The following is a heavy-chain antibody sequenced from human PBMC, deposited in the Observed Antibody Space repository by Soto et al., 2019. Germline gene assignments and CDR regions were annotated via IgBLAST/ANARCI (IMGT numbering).Heavy chain of an antibody. Sequence: GGSLRLSCAAAGFMFSSYGMSWVRQAPGKGLQWVATIHPSGGSTHYAESVRGRFTISRDNSRDTLYLQMNSLRAEDTAVYYCAKDPSTGPPDCWGQGALVTV. CDR2: IHPSGGST. CDR3: AKDPSTGPPDC. J-gene: IGHJ4*02. V-gene: IGHV3-23*01. CDR1: GFMFSSYG. D-gene: IGHD3-9*01.